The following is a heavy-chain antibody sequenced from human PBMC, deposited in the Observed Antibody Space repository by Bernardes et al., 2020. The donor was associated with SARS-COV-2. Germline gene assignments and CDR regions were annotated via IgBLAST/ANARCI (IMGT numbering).Heavy chain of an antibody. CDR3: AVLTYYDFWGGYYRGLGGMDV. D-gene: IGHD3-3*01. Sequence: SETLSLTCTVSGGSISSSSYYWGWICQPPGKGLEWIGCIYYSGSTYYNPSLKSRVTISVDTSKNQFSLKLSSVTAADTAVYYCAVLTYYDFWGGYYRGLGGMDVWGKGTTVTVSS. CDR2: IYYSGST. CDR1: GGSISSSSYY. J-gene: IGHJ6*04. V-gene: IGHV4-39*01.